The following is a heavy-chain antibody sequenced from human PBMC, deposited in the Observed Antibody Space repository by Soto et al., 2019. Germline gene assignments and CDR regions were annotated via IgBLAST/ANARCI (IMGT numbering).Heavy chain of an antibody. V-gene: IGHV3-7*04. J-gene: IGHJ4*02. D-gene: IGHD3-16*01. CDR2: INQDGSKK. CDR3: GGGGGLMWPAGDY. CDR1: GFTFRSYW. Sequence: EVQLVESGGGLVQPGGSLRLSCAASGFTFRSYWMSWVRQTPGKGLEWVANINQDGSKKNYVDSVKGRFTISRDNAENSLDLQMKGLRAGDAAVYYCGGGGGLMWPAGDYWGQGTLVTVSS.